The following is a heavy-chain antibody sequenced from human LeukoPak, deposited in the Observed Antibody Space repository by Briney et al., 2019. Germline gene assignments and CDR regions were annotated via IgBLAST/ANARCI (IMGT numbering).Heavy chain of an antibody. D-gene: IGHD3-22*01. CDR3: ARARSYESDSSGYYL. CDR1: GGSISSYY. CDR2: ICYSGST. J-gene: IGHJ5*02. V-gene: IGHV4-59*01. Sequence: SETLSLTCTVSGGSISSYYWSWTRQPPGKGLEWIGYICYSGSTNYNPSLKSRVTISVDTSKNQFSLKLSSVTAADTAVYYCARARSYESDSSGYYLWGQGTLVTVSS.